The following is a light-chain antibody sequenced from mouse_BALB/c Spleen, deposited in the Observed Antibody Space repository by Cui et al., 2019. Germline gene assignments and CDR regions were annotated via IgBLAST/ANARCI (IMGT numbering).Light chain of an antibody. Sequence: QIVLTQSPAIMSASPGEKVTMTCSASSSVSYMYWYQQKPGSSPRLLIDDTSNLASGVPVRFSGSGSGTSYSLTISRMEAEDAATYYCQQWSSYPLTFGAGTKLELK. J-gene: IGKJ5*01. CDR1: SSVSY. CDR3: QQWSSYPLT. CDR2: DTS. V-gene: IGKV4-55*01.